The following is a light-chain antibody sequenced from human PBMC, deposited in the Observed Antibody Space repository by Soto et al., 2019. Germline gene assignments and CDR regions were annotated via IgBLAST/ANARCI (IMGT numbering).Light chain of an antibody. CDR3: QQYINWPPLT. V-gene: IGKV3-15*01. J-gene: IGKJ4*01. Sequence: EIVMTQSPSTLSVSPGERATLSCRASQSVSRNLAWYQQKPGQAPRLLIYGASTRATAIPARFSGSGSGTEFTLTISSLQSEDFAVYYCQQYINWPPLTFGGGTKVEIK. CDR2: GAS. CDR1: QSVSRN.